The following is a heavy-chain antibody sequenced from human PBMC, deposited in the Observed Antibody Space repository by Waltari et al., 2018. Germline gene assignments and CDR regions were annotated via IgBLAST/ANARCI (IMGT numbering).Heavy chain of an antibody. CDR3: AKGSWVTTSRYYGMDV. Sequence: QVQLVESGGGVVKPGRSLKLPCAASGFTLGSYDMHWVRQAPGNGLEWVAIISYDGSNKFYADSVKGRFTISRDNSKNTLYVQMNSLRDEDTAVYYCAKGSWVTTSRYYGMDVWGQGTTVTVSS. V-gene: IGHV3-30*18. D-gene: IGHD4-17*01. J-gene: IGHJ6*02. CDR2: ISYDGSNK. CDR1: GFTLGSYD.